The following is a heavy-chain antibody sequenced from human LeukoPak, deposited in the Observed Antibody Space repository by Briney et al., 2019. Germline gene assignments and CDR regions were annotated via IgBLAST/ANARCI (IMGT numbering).Heavy chain of an antibody. CDR3: AHLYQLASFDY. CDR1: GFSLSTSGVG. Sequence: SGPTLLKPTQTLTLTCTFSGFSLSTSGVGVGWICQPPGKALEWLALIYWDDDKRYSPSLKSRLTITKDTSKNQVVLTMTNVDPVDTATYYCAHLYQLASFDYWGQGTLVTVSS. J-gene: IGHJ4*02. V-gene: IGHV2-5*02. CDR2: IYWDDDK. D-gene: IGHD2-2*01.